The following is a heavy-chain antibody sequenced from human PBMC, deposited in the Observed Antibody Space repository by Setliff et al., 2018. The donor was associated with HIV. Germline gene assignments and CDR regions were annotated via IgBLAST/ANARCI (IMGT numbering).Heavy chain of an antibody. CDR3: ARDQSDWFY. CDR1: GQSISGYY. V-gene: IGHV4-34*01. Sequence: SETLSLTCAVYGQSISGYYWSWIRQTPGKGLKWIGEINHGGDTNYNPSLKSRVTISVDTSKSQFSLKLNSVTAADTAVYYCARDQSDWFYWGQGTLVTVSS. D-gene: IGHD3-3*01. J-gene: IGHJ4*02. CDR2: INHGGDT.